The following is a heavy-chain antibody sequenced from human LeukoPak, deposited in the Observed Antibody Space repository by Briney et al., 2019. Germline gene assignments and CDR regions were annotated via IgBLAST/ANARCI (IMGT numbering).Heavy chain of an antibody. V-gene: IGHV3-23*01. D-gene: IGHD6-19*01. CDR1: RFTFSSYA. CDR2: ISGSGGST. Sequence: PGGSLRLSCAASRFTFSSYATSWVRQAPGKGLEWVSAISGSGGSTYYADSVKGRFTISRDNSKNTLYLQMNSLRAEDTAVYYCAKDQSAVARFGFDYWGQGTLVTVSS. CDR3: AKDQSAVARFGFDY. J-gene: IGHJ4*02.